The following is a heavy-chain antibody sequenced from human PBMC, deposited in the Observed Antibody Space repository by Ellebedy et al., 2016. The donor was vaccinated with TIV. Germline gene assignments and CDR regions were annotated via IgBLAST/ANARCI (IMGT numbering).Heavy chain of an antibody. CDR1: GFNVSSSY. CDR3: IRHVEWDRSY. J-gene: IGHJ4*02. Sequence: GESLKISCAASGFNVSSSYMSWVRQAPGKGLEWVGRIRSRTKSYATAYGASVRGRFTISRDDSKNTAYLQMNSLETEDTAVYYCIRHVEWDRSYWGQGTLVTVSS. V-gene: IGHV3-73*01. D-gene: IGHD1-26*01. CDR2: IRSRTKSYAT.